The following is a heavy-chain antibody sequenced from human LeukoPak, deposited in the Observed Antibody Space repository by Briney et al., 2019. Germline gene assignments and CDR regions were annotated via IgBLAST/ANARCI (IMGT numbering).Heavy chain of an antibody. J-gene: IGHJ5*02. CDR1: GFTVSTNY. Sequence: GGSLRLSCAASGFTVSTNYVSWVRQAPGKGLEWVSVIYRSGGTAYAESVKDRFSISRDNSKNTLYLQMNSLRAEDTAVYYCAKDGSSSWYFGWFDPWGQGTLVTVSS. D-gene: IGHD6-13*01. CDR3: AKDGSSSWYFGWFDP. V-gene: IGHV3-66*01. CDR2: IYRSGGT.